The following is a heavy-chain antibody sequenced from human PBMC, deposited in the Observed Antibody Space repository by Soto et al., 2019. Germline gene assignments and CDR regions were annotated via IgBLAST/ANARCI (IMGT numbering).Heavy chain of an antibody. CDR2: ISAYNGNT. Sequence: ASVKVSCKASGYTFTSYGISWVRQAPGQGLEWMGWISAYNGNTNYAQKLQGRVTMTTDTSTSTAYMELRSLRSDDTAVYYCARDTAVVVTAITAMSDAFDIWGQGTMVTVSS. J-gene: IGHJ3*02. CDR1: GYTFTSYG. D-gene: IGHD2-21*02. V-gene: IGHV1-18*01. CDR3: ARDTAVVVTAITAMSDAFDI.